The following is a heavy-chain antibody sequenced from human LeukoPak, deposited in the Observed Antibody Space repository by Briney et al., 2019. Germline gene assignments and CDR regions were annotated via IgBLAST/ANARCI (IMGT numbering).Heavy chain of an antibody. D-gene: IGHD2-15*01. CDR2: ISYVGSNK. Sequence: HPGRSLRLSCAASGFTFSSYATHWVRQAPGKGLEWVAVISYVGSNKYYADSVKGRFTISRDNSKNTLYLQMNSLRAEDTAVYYCARDLGYCSGGSCYREQWLIDYWGQGTLVTVSS. CDR1: GFTFSSYA. CDR3: ARDLGYCSGGSCYREQWLIDY. J-gene: IGHJ4*02. V-gene: IGHV3-30*04.